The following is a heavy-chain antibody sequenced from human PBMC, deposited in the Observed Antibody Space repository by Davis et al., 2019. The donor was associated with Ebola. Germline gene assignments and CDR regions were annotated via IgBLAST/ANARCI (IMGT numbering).Heavy chain of an antibody. J-gene: IGHJ4*02. CDR3: ARGRLGGPDY. CDR2: IYHGGNT. CDR1: GFTLSNYA. Sequence: GGSLRLSCAASGFTLSNYAMNWVRQAPGKGLEWLSLIYHGGNTKYADSVKGRFTISRDDSRDTLYLQMNNVGPDDTAVYDCARGRLGGPDYRGQGTLVTVSS. D-gene: IGHD2-15*01. V-gene: IGHV3-53*01.